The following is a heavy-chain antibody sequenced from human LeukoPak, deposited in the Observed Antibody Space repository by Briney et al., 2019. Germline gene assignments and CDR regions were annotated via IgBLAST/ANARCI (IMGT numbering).Heavy chain of an antibody. CDR3: ARLEITFGGVIAA. D-gene: IGHD3-16*02. Sequence: GGSLRLSCAASGFTFSSYSMNWVRQAPGKGLEWVSYISSSSTIYYADSVKGRFTISRDNAKNSLYLQMNSLRAEDTAVYYCARLEITFGGVIAAWGQGTLVPSPQ. CDR2: ISSSSTI. J-gene: IGHJ5*02. V-gene: IGHV3-48*01. CDR1: GFTFSSYS.